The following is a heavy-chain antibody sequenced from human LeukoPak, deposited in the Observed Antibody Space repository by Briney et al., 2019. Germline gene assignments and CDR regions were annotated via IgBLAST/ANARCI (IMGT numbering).Heavy chain of an antibody. D-gene: IGHD5-12*01. Sequence: SETLSLTCTVSVGSISSYYWSWIRQPPGGGLEWIGYIYYSGSTNYNPSLKRRVTISLDTSKSQFSLKLRSVTAADTAVYYCARSGLDSRYYFGMDVWGQETTVTVSS. CDR2: IYYSGST. V-gene: IGHV4-59*01. J-gene: IGHJ6*02. CDR1: VGSISSYY. CDR3: ARSGLDSRYYFGMDV.